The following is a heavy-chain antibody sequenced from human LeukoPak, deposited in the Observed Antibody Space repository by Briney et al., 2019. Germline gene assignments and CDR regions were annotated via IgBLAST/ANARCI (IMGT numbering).Heavy chain of an antibody. CDR1: GGSISSGDYY. J-gene: IGHJ4*02. Sequence: SQTLSLTCTVSGGSISSGDYYWSWIRQPPGKGLEWIGYIYYGGSTYYSPSLKSRVTISVDTSKNQFSLKLSSVTAADTAVYYCARVRSSGYDFDYWGQGTLVTVSS. CDR3: ARVRSSGYDFDY. V-gene: IGHV4-30-4*01. D-gene: IGHD3-22*01. CDR2: IYYGGST.